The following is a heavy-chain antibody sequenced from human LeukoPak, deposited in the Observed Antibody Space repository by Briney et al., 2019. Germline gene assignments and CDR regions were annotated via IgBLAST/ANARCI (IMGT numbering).Heavy chain of an antibody. V-gene: IGHV3-64*01. CDR2: ISSNGGST. Sequence: PGGSLRLSCAASGFTFSSYAMHWVRQAPGKGLEYVAAISSNGGSTYYANSVKGRFTISRDNSKNTLYLQMGSLRAEDMAVYYCASEGLGGKDYWGQGTLVTVSS. CDR1: GFTFSSYA. CDR3: ASEGLGGKDY. J-gene: IGHJ4*02. D-gene: IGHD3-16*01.